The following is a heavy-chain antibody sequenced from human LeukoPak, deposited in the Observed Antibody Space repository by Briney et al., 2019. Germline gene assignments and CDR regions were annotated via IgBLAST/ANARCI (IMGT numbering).Heavy chain of an antibody. J-gene: IGHJ6*02. Sequence: ASVKVSCKASGYTFTGCYMHWVRQAPGQGLEWMGWINPNSGGTNYAQKFQGRVTMTRDKSISTAYMELSSLRSEDTAVYYCARDYYDSSGHYFGMDGWGQGATVTAAS. CDR1: GYTFTGCY. V-gene: IGHV1-2*02. CDR3: ARDYYDSSGHYFGMDG. D-gene: IGHD3-22*01. CDR2: INPNSGGT.